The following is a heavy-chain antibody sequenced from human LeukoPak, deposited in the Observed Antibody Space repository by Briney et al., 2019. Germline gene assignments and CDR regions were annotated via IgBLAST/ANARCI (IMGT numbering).Heavy chain of an antibody. J-gene: IGHJ4*02. CDR1: GFTFSSYA. D-gene: IGHD3-3*01. V-gene: IGHV3-30-3*01. Sequence: GGSLRLSCAASGFTFSSYAMHWVRQAPGKGLEWVAVISYDGSNKYYADSVKGRFTISRDNSKNSLYLQMNSLRAEDTAVYFCARDEGFWSGFDYWGQGTLVTVSS. CDR2: ISYDGSNK. CDR3: ARDEGFWSGFDY.